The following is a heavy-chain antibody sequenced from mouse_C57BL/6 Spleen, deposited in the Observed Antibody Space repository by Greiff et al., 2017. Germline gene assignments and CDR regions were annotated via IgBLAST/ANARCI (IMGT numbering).Heavy chain of an antibody. CDR1: GFTFSGYY. V-gene: IGHV5-12*01. J-gene: IGHJ2*01. D-gene: IGHD2-3*01. Sequence: EVKLVESGGGLVQPGGSLKLSCAASGFTFSGYYLYWVRQTPEKRLEWVAYISNGGGSTYYPDTVKGRFPISRDNAKNTLYLQMSRLKSEDTAMYYCARHNGYFYFDYWGQGTTLTVSS. CDR2: ISNGGGST. CDR3: ARHNGYFYFDY.